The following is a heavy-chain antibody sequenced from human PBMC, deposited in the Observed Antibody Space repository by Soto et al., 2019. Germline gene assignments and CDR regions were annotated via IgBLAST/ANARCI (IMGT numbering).Heavy chain of an antibody. Sequence: SETLSLTCAVYGGSFSGYYWSWIRQPPGKGLEWIGEINHSGSTNYNPSLKSRVTISVDTSKNQFSLKLSSVTAADTAVYYCAREIVVVVAAMDDVWFDPWGQGTLVTASS. D-gene: IGHD2-15*01. V-gene: IGHV4-34*01. J-gene: IGHJ5*02. CDR2: INHSGST. CDR3: AREIVVVVAAMDDVWFDP. CDR1: GGSFSGYY.